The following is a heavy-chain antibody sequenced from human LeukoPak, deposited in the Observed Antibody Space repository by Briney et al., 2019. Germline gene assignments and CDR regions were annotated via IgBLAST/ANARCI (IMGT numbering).Heavy chain of an antibody. V-gene: IGHV1-69*13. D-gene: IGHD4-11*01. CDR3: ARDYPYSYYMNV. CDR1: GGNFNSYT. CDR2: IIPIFDTP. J-gene: IGHJ6*03. Sequence: VASVKVSCKASGGNFNSYTISWVRQAPGQGLEWMGGIIPIFDTPNYAQIFTGRVTITADESTNTVYMELSSLRSEDTAVYYCARDYPYSYYMNVWGNGTTVTVSS.